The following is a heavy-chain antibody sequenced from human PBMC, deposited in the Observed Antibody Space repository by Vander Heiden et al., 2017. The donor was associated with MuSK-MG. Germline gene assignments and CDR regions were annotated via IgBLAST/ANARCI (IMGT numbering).Heavy chain of an antibody. CDR1: GGPISSRSYY. D-gene: IGHD3-22*01. J-gene: IGHJ4*02. CDR2: IYYSGST. V-gene: IGHV4-39*01. Sequence: HLQLQESGPGLGKPPETLSLPCPVSGGPISSRSYYWGWIRQPPGKGLEWIGSIYYSGSTYYNPSLKRRVTISVDTSKNQFFLNLSSVTAADTAVYYCARHLACHFYDSSGYLDYWLEGTLVTVSS. CDR3: ARHLACHFYDSSGYLDY.